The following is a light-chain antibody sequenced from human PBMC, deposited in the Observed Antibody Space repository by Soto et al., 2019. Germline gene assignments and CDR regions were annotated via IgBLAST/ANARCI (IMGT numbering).Light chain of an antibody. J-gene: IGKJ3*01. CDR3: HNLFT. CDR2: AAS. V-gene: IGKV1-27*01. Sequence: DIQMTQSPSSLSASVGDRVTITCRASQGISNYLAWYQQKPGKVPKLLIYAASTLQSGVPSRFSGSGSGTDFTRTISSLQPEDVATYYCHNLFTFGPGTKVDIK. CDR1: QGISNY.